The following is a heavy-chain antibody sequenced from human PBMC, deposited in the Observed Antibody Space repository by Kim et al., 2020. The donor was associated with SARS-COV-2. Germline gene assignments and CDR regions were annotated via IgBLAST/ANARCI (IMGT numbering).Heavy chain of an antibody. CDR1: GFSFSDYY. D-gene: IGHD2-2*01. V-gene: IGHV3-11*05. CDR2: ISSSSSYT. Sequence: GGSLRLSCAASGFSFSDYYMSWIRQAPGKGLEWVSYISSSSSYTNYADSVKGRFTISRDNAKNSLYLQMNSLRAEDTAVYYCARGTFVVPGVIDYWGQGILVTVSS. J-gene: IGHJ4*02. CDR3: ARGTFVVPGVIDY.